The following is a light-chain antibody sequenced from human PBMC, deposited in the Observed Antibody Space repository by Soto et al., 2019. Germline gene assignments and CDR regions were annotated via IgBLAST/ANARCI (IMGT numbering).Light chain of an antibody. V-gene: IGKV3-15*01. Sequence: RVTTQSPATLSVSPGERATLSCRASQNVAGDLAWYQQKPGQAPRLLIYRTSTRATGIPARFSGSGSGTEFTLTISSLQSEDFAAYYCQEYNGRSSFGQGTKVEIK. CDR1: QNVAGD. CDR3: QEYNGRSS. CDR2: RTS. J-gene: IGKJ1*01.